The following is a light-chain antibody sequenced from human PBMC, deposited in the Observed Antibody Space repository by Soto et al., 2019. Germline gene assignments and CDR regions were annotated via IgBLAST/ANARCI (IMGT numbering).Light chain of an antibody. CDR3: TSYASSSSQVV. V-gene: IGLV2-14*01. J-gene: IGLJ2*01. CDR1: SSDIGGYDY. Sequence: QSALTQPASVSGSPGQSITLSCTGTSSDIGGYDYVSWYQRHPGKAPKLIIYDVNNRPSGVSNRFSGSKSGNTASLTISGLQAEDEADYYCTSYASSSSQVVFGGGTKLTVL. CDR2: DVN.